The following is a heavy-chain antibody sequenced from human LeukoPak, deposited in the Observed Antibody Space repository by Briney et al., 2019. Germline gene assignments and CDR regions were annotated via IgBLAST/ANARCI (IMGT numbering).Heavy chain of an antibody. V-gene: IGHV3-30*04. D-gene: IGHD3-10*01. CDR1: GFTFSSYA. CDR2: ISYDGSNK. J-gene: IGHJ6*04. Sequence: GGSLRLSCAASGFTFSSYAMHWVRQAPGKGLEWVAVISYDGSNKYYADSVKGRFTISRDNSKNTLYLQMNSLRAEDTAVYYCVGDSDYYGSGSYYSLGMDVWGKGTTVTVSS. CDR3: VGDSDYYGSGSYYSLGMDV.